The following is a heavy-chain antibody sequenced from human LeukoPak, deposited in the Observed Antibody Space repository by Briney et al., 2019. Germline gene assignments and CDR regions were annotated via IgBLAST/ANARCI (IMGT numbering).Heavy chain of an antibody. CDR1: GGSISSTSYY. CDR3: ASIRSGWYRVVP. CDR2: INHSGST. V-gene: IGHV4-39*07. Sequence: PSETLSLTCTVSGGSISSTSYYWGWIRQPPGKGLEWIGEINHSGSTNYNPSLKSRVTISVDTSKNQFSLKLSSVAAADTAVYYCASIRSGWYRVVPWGQGTLVTVSS. D-gene: IGHD6-19*01. J-gene: IGHJ5*02.